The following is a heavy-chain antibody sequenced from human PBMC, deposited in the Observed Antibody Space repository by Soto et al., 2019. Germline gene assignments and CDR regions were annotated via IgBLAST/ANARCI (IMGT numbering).Heavy chain of an antibody. D-gene: IGHD3-3*01. CDR1: GYTFTNYG. CDR2: ISAYNGNT. V-gene: IGHV1-18*04. Sequence: ASVKVSCKASGYTFTNYGISWVRQAPGQGLEWMGWISAYNGNTNYAQNLQGRVTMTTDTSTSTAYMELRSLRSDDTAVYYCARLDVLRFLGWLSCGQGTLVTFSS. J-gene: IGHJ4*02. CDR3: ARLDVLRFLGWLS.